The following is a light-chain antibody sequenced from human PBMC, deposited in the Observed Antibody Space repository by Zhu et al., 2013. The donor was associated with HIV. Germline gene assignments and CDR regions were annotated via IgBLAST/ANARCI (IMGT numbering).Light chain of an antibody. V-gene: IGKV3D-20*02. CDR3: QQSSDWPPLT. Sequence: DIVLTQSPGTLSLSPGERATLSCRASQSVSRSWLAWYQQKLGQAPRLLIYDASRRATGIPDRFSGSGSGTDFTLTIRSLEPEDFAVYYCQQSSDWPPLTFGGGTKVEIK. CDR1: QSVSRSW. CDR2: DAS. J-gene: IGKJ4*01.